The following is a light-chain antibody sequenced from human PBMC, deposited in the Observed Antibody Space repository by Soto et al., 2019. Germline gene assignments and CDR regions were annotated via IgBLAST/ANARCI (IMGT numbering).Light chain of an antibody. CDR3: QQYNDWPLT. Sequence: EIVMTQSPATPSVSPGERATLSCRASHSVSSNLAWYQQKPGQAPRLLIYGTSTRATGIPVRFSGSGSGTEFTVTISSLQSEDSAIYFCQQYNDWPLTFGGGTKVEIK. V-gene: IGKV3-15*01. CDR1: HSVSSN. J-gene: IGKJ4*01. CDR2: GTS.